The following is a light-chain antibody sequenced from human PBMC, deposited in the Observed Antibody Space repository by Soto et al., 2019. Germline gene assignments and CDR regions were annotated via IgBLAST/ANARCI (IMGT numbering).Light chain of an antibody. CDR2: DDS. V-gene: IGLV3-21*02. Sequence: SYELAQAPSVSVAPGQTARITCGGANIGSKSVHWYQQKPGQAPVLVIYDDSDRPSGIPERFSGSNSGTTATLTISRVEAGDEADFYCQVWDPGLDHRGVFGGGTNLTVL. CDR1: NIGSKS. J-gene: IGLJ3*02. CDR3: QVWDPGLDHRGV.